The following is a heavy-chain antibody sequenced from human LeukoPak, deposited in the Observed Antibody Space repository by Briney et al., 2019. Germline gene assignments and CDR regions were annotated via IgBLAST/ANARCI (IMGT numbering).Heavy chain of an antibody. Sequence: PGGSLRLSCAVSGFIFSSYWMHWVRRAPGKGLEWVARLVYDARSDYANSMKGRFSISRDDSKNTLFLDMSNLRVEDTALYYCARDLSAAFDFWGQGVLVTVSS. D-gene: IGHD6-19*01. CDR2: LVYDARS. CDR1: GFIFSSYW. CDR3: ARDLSAAFDF. J-gene: IGHJ4*02. V-gene: IGHV3-33*08.